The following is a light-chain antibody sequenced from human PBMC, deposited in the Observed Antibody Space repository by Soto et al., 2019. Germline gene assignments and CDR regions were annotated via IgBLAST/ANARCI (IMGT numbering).Light chain of an antibody. CDR3: QVWDSNSDHVV. CDR2: YHN. V-gene: IGLV3-21*04. CDR1: NIGSKS. J-gene: IGLJ2*01. Sequence: SYELTQPPSVSVAPGKTARITCGGNNIGSKSVHWYQQKPGKAPVLVIYYHNDRPSGIPERFSGSNSGNTATLTISRVEAGDEADYYCQVWDSNSDHVVFGGGTKLTVL.